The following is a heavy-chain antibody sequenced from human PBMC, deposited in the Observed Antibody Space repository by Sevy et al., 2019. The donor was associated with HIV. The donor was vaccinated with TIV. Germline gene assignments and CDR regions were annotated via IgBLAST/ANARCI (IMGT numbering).Heavy chain of an antibody. CDR3: AKDVVAVVGDAFDV. Sequence: GGSLRLSCAASGFPFSSYAMNWVRQGPGKGLEWVSATGGRGGATYHADSVKGRFTISRDNSKNTLYLQMDSLRAEDTAVYYCAKDVVAVVGDAFDVWGQGTMVTVSS. J-gene: IGHJ3*01. CDR1: GFPFSSYA. D-gene: IGHD2-15*01. CDR2: TGGRGGAT. V-gene: IGHV3-23*01.